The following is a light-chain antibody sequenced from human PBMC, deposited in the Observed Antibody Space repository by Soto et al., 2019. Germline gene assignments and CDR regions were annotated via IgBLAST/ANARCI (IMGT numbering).Light chain of an antibody. CDR1: QSLLHRNGYTY. Sequence: DIVLTQSPLSLPVTPGEPGSISCKSSQSLLHRNGYTYLDWYLQRPGQSPQLLIFLASNRSSGVPDRFSGSGSATDFTLKISRVEAEDVSLYHCMQALQGYTFGQGTKLEVK. V-gene: IGKV2-28*01. CDR3: MQALQGYT. J-gene: IGKJ2*01. CDR2: LAS.